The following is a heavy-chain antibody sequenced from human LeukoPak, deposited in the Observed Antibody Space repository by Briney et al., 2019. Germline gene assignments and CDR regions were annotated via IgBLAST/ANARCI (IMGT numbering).Heavy chain of an antibody. J-gene: IGHJ3*02. CDR3: ARDLGYDYVWGSYRYTGGAFDI. V-gene: IGHV3-48*02. CDR2: ISSSSSTI. Sequence: GGSLRLSCAASGFTFSSYSMNWVRQAPGKGLEWVSYISSSSSTIYYADSVKGRFTIPRDNAKNSLYLQMNSLRDEDTAVYYCARDLGYDYVWGSYRYTGGAFDIWGQGTMVTVSS. CDR1: GFTFSSYS. D-gene: IGHD3-16*02.